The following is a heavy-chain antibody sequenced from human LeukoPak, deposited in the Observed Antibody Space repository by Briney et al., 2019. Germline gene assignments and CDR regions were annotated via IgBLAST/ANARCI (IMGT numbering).Heavy chain of an antibody. J-gene: IGHJ4*02. CDR3: ARDQGFDYVWGSYRYYDY. CDR2: INPNSGGT. Sequence: ASVKVSCKASGYTFTVYYMHWVRQAPGQGLEWMGWINPNSGGTNYAQKFQGRVTMTRDTSISTAYMELSRLRSDDTAVYYCARDQGFDYVWGSYRYYDYWDQGTLVTVSS. D-gene: IGHD3-16*02. V-gene: IGHV1-2*02. CDR1: GYTFTVYY.